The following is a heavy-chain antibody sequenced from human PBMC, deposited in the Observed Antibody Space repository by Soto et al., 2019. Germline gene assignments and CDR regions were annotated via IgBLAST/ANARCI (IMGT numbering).Heavy chain of an antibody. Sequence: QVQLQESGPGLVKPSQTLSLTCTVSGGSISSGDYYWSWIRQPPGKGLEWIGYIYYSGSTYYNPSLNSRVTIPVDTSKNQFSLKLSSVTAADTAVYYCARRESFTIFGVVYYFDYWGQGTLVTVSS. J-gene: IGHJ4*02. V-gene: IGHV4-30-4*01. CDR1: GGSISSGDYY. CDR2: IYYSGST. CDR3: ARRESFTIFGVVYYFDY. D-gene: IGHD3-3*01.